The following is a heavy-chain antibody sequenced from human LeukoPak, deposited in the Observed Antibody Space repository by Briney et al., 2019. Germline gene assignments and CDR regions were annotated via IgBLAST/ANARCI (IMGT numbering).Heavy chain of an antibody. J-gene: IGHJ4*01. CDR2: ISAYNGNT. V-gene: IGHV1-18*01. Sequence: GASVKVSCRASGYTFTSYGISWVRQAPGQGLEWMGWISAYNGNTNYAQKLQGRVTMTTDTSTSTAYMELRSLRSDDTAVYYCVTGYYDEFDYWGQEPWSPSPQ. CDR1: GYTFTSYG. CDR3: VTGYYDEFDY. D-gene: IGHD3-9*01.